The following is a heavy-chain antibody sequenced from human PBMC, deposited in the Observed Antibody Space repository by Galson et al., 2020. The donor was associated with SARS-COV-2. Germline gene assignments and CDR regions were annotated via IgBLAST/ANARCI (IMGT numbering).Heavy chain of an antibody. CDR3: AKLKWELLVYYNGMDV. CDR2: ISGSTSIT. D-gene: IGHD1-26*01. Sequence: LSLTCAASGFTFDRYAMSWVRQAPGKGLEWVSGISGSTSITYYADSVKGRFTISRDNSKNTLYLQMNSLRAEDTGVYYCAKLKWELLVYYNGMDVWGQGTTVTVSS. J-gene: IGHJ6*02. V-gene: IGHV3-23*01. CDR1: GFTFDRYA.